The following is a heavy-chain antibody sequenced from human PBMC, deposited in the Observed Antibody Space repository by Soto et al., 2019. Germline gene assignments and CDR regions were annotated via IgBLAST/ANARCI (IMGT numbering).Heavy chain of an antibody. J-gene: IGHJ6*02. CDR1: GFTVSVYG. V-gene: IGHV3-30*18. Sequence: PGGSLRLSCAASGFTVSVYGMHLVGQAPCKGLEWVAVISYDGSNKYYADSVKGRFTISRDNSKNTLYLQMNSLRAEDTAVYYCAKDTELRYYYYGMDVWGQGTTVTVSS. CDR3: AKDTELRYYYYGMDV. D-gene: IGHD3-16*01. CDR2: ISYDGSNK.